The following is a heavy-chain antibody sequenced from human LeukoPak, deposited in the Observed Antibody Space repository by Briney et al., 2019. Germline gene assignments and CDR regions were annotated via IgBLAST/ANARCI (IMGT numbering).Heavy chain of an antibody. Sequence: ASVKVSCKASGYTFTGYYMHWVRQAPGQGLEWMGWINPNSGGTNYAQKFQGRVTMTRDTSISTAYMELSRLRSDDTAVYYCARERLFEVEAWAFDIWGQGTMVTVSS. CDR3: ARERLFEVEAWAFDI. J-gene: IGHJ3*02. CDR2: INPNSGGT. D-gene: IGHD2-21*01. CDR1: GYTFTGYY. V-gene: IGHV1-2*02.